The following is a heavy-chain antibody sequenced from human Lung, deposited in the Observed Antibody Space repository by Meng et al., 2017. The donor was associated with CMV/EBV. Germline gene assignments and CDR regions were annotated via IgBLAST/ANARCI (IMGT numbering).Heavy chain of an antibody. Sequence: QVQLWGSGGGMVQPGRSLRLSCAASGFTFSSYAMHWVRQAPGKGLEWVAVISYDGSNKYYADSVKGRFTISRDNSKNTLYLQMNSLRAEDTAVYYCARDDSSSWGQGTLVTASS. J-gene: IGHJ5*02. D-gene: IGHD3-22*01. V-gene: IGHV3-30-3*01. CDR1: GFTFSSYA. CDR2: ISYDGSNK. CDR3: ARDDSSS.